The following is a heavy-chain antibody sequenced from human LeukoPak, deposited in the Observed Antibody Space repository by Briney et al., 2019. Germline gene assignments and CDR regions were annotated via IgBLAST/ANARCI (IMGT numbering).Heavy chain of an antibody. CDR1: GFTFGNYA. CDR3: AKDGSWGDYYFYFYIDV. J-gene: IGHJ6*03. CDR2: ISGSGHYT. V-gene: IGHV3-23*01. D-gene: IGHD3-16*01. Sequence: GGSLTLSCEVSGFTFGNYAMSWVRQAPGKGLEWISGISGSGHYTYTADSLKGRFTISRDNSKNTLYLQMNSLRAEDTALYYCAKDGSWGDYYFYFYIDVWGKGTTVTVSS.